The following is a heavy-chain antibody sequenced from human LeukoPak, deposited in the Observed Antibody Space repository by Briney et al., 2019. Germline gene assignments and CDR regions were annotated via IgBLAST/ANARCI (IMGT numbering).Heavy chain of an antibody. CDR3: GRDWKLDY. Sequence: PGGSLRLSCAASGFTFKNHAMSWVRQAPGKGLEGVSAIGDDGSDSKYAGSVKGRFTISRDNSKNTLFLQMNSLRAEDTAIYYCGRDWKLDYWGQGTLVTVSS. CDR2: IGDDGSDS. D-gene: IGHD1-1*01. J-gene: IGHJ4*02. V-gene: IGHV3-23*01. CDR1: GFTFKNHA.